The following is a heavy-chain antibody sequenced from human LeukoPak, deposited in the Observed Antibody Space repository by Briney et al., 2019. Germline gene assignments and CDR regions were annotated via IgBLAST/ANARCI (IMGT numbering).Heavy chain of an antibody. CDR3: ARRMVRGKIGFDY. CDR1: GGSISSYY. D-gene: IGHD3-10*01. CDR2: IYYSGST. V-gene: IGHV4-59*08. J-gene: IGHJ4*02. Sequence: SETLFLTCTVSGGSISSYYWSWIRQPPGKGLEWIGYIYYSGSTNYNPSLKSRVTISVDTSKNQFSLKLSSVTAADTAVYYCARRMVRGKIGFDYWGQGTLVTVSS.